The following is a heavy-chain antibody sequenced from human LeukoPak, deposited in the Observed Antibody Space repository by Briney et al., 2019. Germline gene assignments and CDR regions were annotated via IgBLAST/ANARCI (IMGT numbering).Heavy chain of an antibody. CDR2: ISIDGSRQ. V-gene: IGHV3-30*04. Sequence: GGSLRLSCADSGFSFSDYATHWVRQAPGKGLEWVAVISIDGSRQHYADSVQGRFTISRDNSKNSFYLQMSSLRAEDTGVFYCARDVAYSAFDYWGQGTLVTVSS. CDR3: ARDVAYSAFDY. D-gene: IGHD2-21*01. CDR1: GFSFSDYA. J-gene: IGHJ4*02.